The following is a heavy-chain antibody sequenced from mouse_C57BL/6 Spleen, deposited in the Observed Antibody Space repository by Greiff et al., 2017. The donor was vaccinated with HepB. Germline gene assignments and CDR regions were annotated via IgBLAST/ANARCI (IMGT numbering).Heavy chain of an antibody. V-gene: IGHV1-76*01. CDR1: GYTFTDYY. CDR2: IYPGSGNT. CDR3: AREGIYYGNQYYFDY. J-gene: IGHJ2*01. D-gene: IGHD2-1*01. Sequence: QVQLQQSGAELVRPGASVKLSCKASGYTFTDYYINWVKQRPGQGLEWIARIYPGSGNTYYNEKFKGKATLTAEKSSSTAYMQLSSLTSEDSAVYFCAREGIYYGNQYYFDYWGQGTTLTVSS.